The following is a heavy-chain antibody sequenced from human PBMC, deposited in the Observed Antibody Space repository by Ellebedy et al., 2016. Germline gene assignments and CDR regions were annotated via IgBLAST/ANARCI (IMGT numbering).Heavy chain of an antibody. CDR1: GGSFTIYQ. J-gene: IGHJ4*02. Sequence: SETLSLTCAAFGGSFTIYQWSWIRQAPGKGLEWIGEITPSGSTDYNPSLKSRVTISIDTSKNQFSLKLTSVTAADAAIYYCARQGYRYRGLPDYWGQGTLVAVSS. V-gene: IGHV4-34*01. CDR3: ARQGYRYRGLPDY. CDR2: ITPSGST. D-gene: IGHD3-10*01.